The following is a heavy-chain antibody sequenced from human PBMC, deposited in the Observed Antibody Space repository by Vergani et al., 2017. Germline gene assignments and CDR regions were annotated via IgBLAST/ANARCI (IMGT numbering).Heavy chain of an antibody. J-gene: IGHJ4*02. CDR2: ISSSGNYI. CDR1: GFTFTTYG. D-gene: IGHD6-6*01. CDR3: ARGDSSSSEEDYFDY. V-gene: IGHV3-21*01. Sequence: EVQLVESGGGLVKPGGSLRLSCVASGFTFTTYGMGWVRQAPGKGLEWVSSISSSGNYIYYTDSMKGRFTISRDNAKSSLSLQMNSLRAEDTAVYYCARGDSSSSEEDYFDYWGQGTLVTVSS.